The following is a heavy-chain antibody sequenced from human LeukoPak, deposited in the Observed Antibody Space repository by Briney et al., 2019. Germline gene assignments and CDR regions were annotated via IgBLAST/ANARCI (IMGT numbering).Heavy chain of an antibody. D-gene: IGHD3-22*01. CDR3: ATDHGSSGYYLVN. V-gene: IGHV1-24*01. CDR2: FDPEDGET. J-gene: IGHJ4*02. Sequence: GASVKVSCKVSGYTLTELSMHWVRQAPGKGLEWMGGFDPEDGETIYAQKFQGRVTMTEDTSTDTAYMEPSSLRSEDTAVYYCATDHGSSGYYLVNWGQGTLVTVSS. CDR1: GYTLTELS.